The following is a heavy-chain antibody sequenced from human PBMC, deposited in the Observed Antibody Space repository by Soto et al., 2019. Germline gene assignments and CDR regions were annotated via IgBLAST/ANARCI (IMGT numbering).Heavy chain of an antibody. CDR1: WGSFRTLA. CDR2: IIHLFGKA. Sequence: ACQAPWGSFRTLAVYSLRQAPGQGLESMGEIIHLFGKANYAQKFQGRVTFSADRSTTTVFMEVNRLRSDDTAVYYCVRGSLNLPAYFQFLGQGTAVPVSS. CDR3: VRGSLNLPAYFQF. D-gene: IGHD6-13*01. V-gene: IGHV1-69*06. J-gene: IGHJ1*01.